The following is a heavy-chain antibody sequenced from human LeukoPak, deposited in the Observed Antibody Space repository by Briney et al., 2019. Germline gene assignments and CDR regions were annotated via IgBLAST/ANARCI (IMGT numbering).Heavy chain of an antibody. CDR3: AAELYGVYTDCCTFHI. J-gene: IGHJ3*02. D-gene: IGHD4-17*01. Sequence: SVKVSCKTSGFTFSTSAVQWVRQARGQRLEWIGWIIVGSGATNYAQSLQGRFTITRDMSANTAYMELSSLGSEDSAVYYCAAELYGVYTDCCTFHIWGQGTMVTVSS. CDR2: IIVGSGAT. V-gene: IGHV1-58*01. CDR1: GFTFSTSA.